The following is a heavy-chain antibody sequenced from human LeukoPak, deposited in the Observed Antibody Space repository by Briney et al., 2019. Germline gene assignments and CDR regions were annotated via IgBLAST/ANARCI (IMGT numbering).Heavy chain of an antibody. V-gene: IGHV4-39*07. CDR3: ASSPYYYDSSGYGRY. J-gene: IGHJ4*02. CDR1: GGSISSSSYY. D-gene: IGHD3-22*01. CDR2: IYYSGST. Sequence: SETLSLTCTVSGGSISSSSYYWGWIRQPPGKGLEWIGSIYYSGSTYYNPSLKSRVTISVDTSKNQFSLKLSSVTAADTAVYYCASSPYYYDSSGYGRYWGQGTLVTVSS.